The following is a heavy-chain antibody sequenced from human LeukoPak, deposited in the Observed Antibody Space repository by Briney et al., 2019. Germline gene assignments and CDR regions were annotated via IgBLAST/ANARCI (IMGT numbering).Heavy chain of an antibody. D-gene: IGHD5-18*01. J-gene: IGHJ4*02. CDR2: ISGSGGST. Sequence: GGSLRLSCAASGFTFSSYAMSWVRQAPGKGLEWVSAISGSGGSTYYADSVKGRFTISRDNSKNTLYLQMNSLRAEDTAVYYCATLDTAMVTEFDYWGQGTLVTVSS. CDR3: ATLDTAMVTEFDY. V-gene: IGHV3-23*01. CDR1: GFTFSSYA.